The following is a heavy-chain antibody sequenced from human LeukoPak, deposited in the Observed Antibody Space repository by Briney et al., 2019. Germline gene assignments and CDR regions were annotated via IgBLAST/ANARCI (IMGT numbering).Heavy chain of an antibody. CDR3: ARDRSSHGSGSYYLGY. J-gene: IGHJ4*02. CDR2: IYSGGST. Sequence: GGSLRLSCAASGFTFSSYAMSWVRQAPGKGLEWVSVIYSGGSTYYADSVKGRFTISRDNSKNTLYLQMNSLRAEDTAVYYCARDRSSHGSGSYYLGYWGQGTLVTVSS. V-gene: IGHV3-66*01. CDR1: GFTFSSYA. D-gene: IGHD3-10*01.